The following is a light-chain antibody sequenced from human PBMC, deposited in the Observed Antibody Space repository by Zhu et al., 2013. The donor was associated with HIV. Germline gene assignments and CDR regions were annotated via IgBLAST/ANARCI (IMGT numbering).Light chain of an antibody. CDR1: SSDVGRYNY. J-gene: IGLJ2*01. CDR3: SSYAGNINPYAGNGSVI. V-gene: IGLV2-8*01. CDR2: DIS. Sequence: QSALTQTPSASGSPGQSVTISCTGTSSDVGRYNYVSWYQQHPGKAPRLIMYDISKRPSGVPDRFSGSKSGNMASLTVSGLQAEDEADYYCSSYAGNINPYAGNGSVIFGGGTKLTVL.